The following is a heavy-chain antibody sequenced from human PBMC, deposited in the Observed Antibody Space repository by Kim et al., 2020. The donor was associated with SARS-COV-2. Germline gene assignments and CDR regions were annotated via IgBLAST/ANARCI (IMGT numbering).Heavy chain of an antibody. V-gene: IGHV6-1*01. D-gene: IGHD2-15*01. CDR3: ARGVSSKNAFDF. CDR2: TYYRSKGYN. CDR1: GDSVSTSSAS. Sequence: SQTLSLTCAISGDSVSTSSASWNWIRQSPSRGLELLGRTYYRSKGYNDYAVSVKSRITVNPDTSKNQFSLQLNAVTPEDTGVYFCARGVSSKNAFDFWGQWTMVTVSS. J-gene: IGHJ3*01.